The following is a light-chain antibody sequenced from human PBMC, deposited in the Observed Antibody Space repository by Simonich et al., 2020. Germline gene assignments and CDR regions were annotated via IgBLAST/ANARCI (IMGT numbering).Light chain of an antibody. CDR1: TDISNY. J-gene: IGKJ5*01. CDR2: DAS. CDR3: QQYDNLPIT. Sequence: DIQMTQAPSSLSASVGDRVTITCQTSTDISNYLNWYQQKPGKAPKLLIYDASNLETGVPSMFSGSGSGTEFTFTISSLQPEDIATYYCQQYDNLPITFGQGTRLEIK. V-gene: IGKV1-33*01.